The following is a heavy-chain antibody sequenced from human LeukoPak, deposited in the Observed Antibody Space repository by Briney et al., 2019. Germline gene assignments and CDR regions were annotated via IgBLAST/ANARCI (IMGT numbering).Heavy chain of an antibody. CDR1: GFTFSSYA. V-gene: IGHV3-23*01. Sequence: PGGSLRLSCAASGFTFSSYAMTWVRQAPGKGLEWVSSISGSGFTPFYADSVRGRFTISRDNSKNTLYLQMNSLRAEDTAIYYCAKNLRDSGNYYYYMDVWGKGTTVTVSS. CDR3: AKNLRDSGNYYYYMDV. J-gene: IGHJ6*03. D-gene: IGHD3-10*01. CDR2: ISGSGFTP.